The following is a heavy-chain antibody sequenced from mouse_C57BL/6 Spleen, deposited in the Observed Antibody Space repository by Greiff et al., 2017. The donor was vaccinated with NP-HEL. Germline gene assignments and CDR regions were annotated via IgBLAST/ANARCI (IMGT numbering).Heavy chain of an antibody. D-gene: IGHD2-3*01. CDR1: GFTFSDYG. CDR2: ISSGSSTI. CDR3: AKGDGYYAMDY. Sequence: VQLKESGGGLVKPGGSLKLSCAASGFTFSDYGMHWVRQAPEQGLEWVAYISSGSSTIYYADTVKGRFTISRDNAKNTLFLQMTSLRSEDTAMYYCAKGDGYYAMDYWGQGTSVTVSS. V-gene: IGHV5-17*01. J-gene: IGHJ4*01.